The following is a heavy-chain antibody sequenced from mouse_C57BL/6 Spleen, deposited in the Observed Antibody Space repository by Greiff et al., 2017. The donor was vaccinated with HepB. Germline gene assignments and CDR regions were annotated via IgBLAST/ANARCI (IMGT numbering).Heavy chain of an antibody. D-gene: IGHD1-1*01. V-gene: IGHV1-76*01. J-gene: IGHJ2*01. CDR3: ARRAITTVVFDY. Sequence: QVHVKQSGAELVRPGASVKLSCKASGYTFTDYYINWVKQRPGQGLEWIARIYPGSGNTYYNEKFKGKATLTAEKSSSTAYMQLSSLTSEDSAVYFCARRAITTVVFDYWGQGITLTVSS. CDR2: IYPGSGNT. CDR1: GYTFTDYY.